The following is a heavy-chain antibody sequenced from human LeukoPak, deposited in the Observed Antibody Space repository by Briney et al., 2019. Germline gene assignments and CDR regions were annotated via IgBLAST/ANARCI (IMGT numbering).Heavy chain of an antibody. CDR3: ARGDYDYVWGSFLSLDV. CDR2: IYTSGST. Sequence: SQTLSLTCTVSGGSISSGSYYWSWIRQPAGKGLERIGRIYTSGSTNYNPSLKSRVTISVDTSKNQSSLKLSSVTAADTAVYYCARGDYDYVWGSFLSLDVWGQGTTVTVSS. D-gene: IGHD3-16*01. J-gene: IGHJ6*02. V-gene: IGHV4-61*02. CDR1: GGSISSGSYY.